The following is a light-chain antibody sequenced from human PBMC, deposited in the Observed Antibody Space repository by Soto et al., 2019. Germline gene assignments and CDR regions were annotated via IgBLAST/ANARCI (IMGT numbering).Light chain of an antibody. V-gene: IGKV3-20*01. CDR1: QSVSSSY. CDR2: GAS. CDR3: QQYGSSPTYT. Sequence: EIVLTQSPGTLSLSPGERATLSCRASQSVSSSYLAWYQQKPGQAPRLLIYGASSRATGSPDRFSGSGSGTDFTLTISRLEPEDFAVYYCQQYGSSPTYTFGQGTTLEIK. J-gene: IGKJ2*01.